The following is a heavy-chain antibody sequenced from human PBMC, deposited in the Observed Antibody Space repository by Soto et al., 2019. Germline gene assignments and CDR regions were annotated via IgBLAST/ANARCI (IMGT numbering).Heavy chain of an antibody. J-gene: IGHJ4*02. Sequence: ASVKVSCKASGYTFTSYGISWVRQAPGQGLEWMGWISAYNGNTNYAQKLQGRVTMTTDTSTSTAYMELSSLRSEDTAVYYCVAMATIWYFDYWGQGTLVTVSS. CDR3: VAMATIWYFDY. CDR1: GYTFTSYG. D-gene: IGHD5-12*01. V-gene: IGHV1-18*01. CDR2: ISAYNGNT.